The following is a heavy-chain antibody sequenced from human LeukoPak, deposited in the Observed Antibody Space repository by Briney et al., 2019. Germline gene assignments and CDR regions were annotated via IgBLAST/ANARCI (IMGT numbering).Heavy chain of an antibody. CDR2: ISYDGSNK. V-gene: IGHV3-30-3*01. CDR3: ARDNSLVARYYYYMDV. J-gene: IGHJ6*03. CDR1: GFTFSSYA. Sequence: GGSLRLSCAASGFTFSSYAMHWVRQAPGKGLEWVAVISYDGSNKYYADSVKGRFTISRDNSKNTLYLQMNSLRAEDTAVYYCARDNSLVARYYYYMDVWGKGTTVTVSS. D-gene: IGHD2-15*01.